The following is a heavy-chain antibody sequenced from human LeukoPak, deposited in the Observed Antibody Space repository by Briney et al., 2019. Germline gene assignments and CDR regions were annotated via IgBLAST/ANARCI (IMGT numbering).Heavy chain of an antibody. Sequence: GASVKVSCKASGYSFTSYYMHWVRQAPGQGLEWMGIINPSDGSTCYAQKFQGRVTMTRDTSTSTVYMELSSLRSEDTAVYYCARDWGGSYGTYYFDYWGQGTLVTVSS. CDR2: INPSDGST. D-gene: IGHD1-26*01. CDR1: GYSFTSYY. V-gene: IGHV1-46*01. CDR3: ARDWGGSYGTYYFDY. J-gene: IGHJ4*02.